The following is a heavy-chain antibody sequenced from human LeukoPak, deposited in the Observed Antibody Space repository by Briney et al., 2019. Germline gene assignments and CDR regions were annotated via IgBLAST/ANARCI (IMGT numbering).Heavy chain of an antibody. V-gene: IGHV3-33*01. CDR2: IWYDGSNK. J-gene: IGHJ4*02. CDR3: ARGNGYSYGYLDY. Sequence: GGSLRLSCAASGFTFSSYGMHWVRQAPGKGLEWVAVIWYDGSNKYYADSVKGRFTIPRDNSKNTLYLQMNSLRAEDTAVYYCARGNGYSYGYLDYWGQGTLVTVSS. D-gene: IGHD5-18*01. CDR1: GFTFSSYG.